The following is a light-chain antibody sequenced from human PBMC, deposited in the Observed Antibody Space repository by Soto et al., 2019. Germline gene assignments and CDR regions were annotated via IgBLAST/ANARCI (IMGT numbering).Light chain of an antibody. CDR2: DAS. V-gene: IGKV1-33*01. J-gene: IGKJ5*01. CDR1: RDIGKY. CDR3: QRYDSLPPT. Sequence: DIQMTQSPSSLSASVGDRVTITCQASRDIGKYLNWFQEKPGKAPKLLIYDASNVQTGVPSRFSGSGSGTDFTFTISSLQPEDFATYYCQRYDSLPPTFGQGTRLEIK.